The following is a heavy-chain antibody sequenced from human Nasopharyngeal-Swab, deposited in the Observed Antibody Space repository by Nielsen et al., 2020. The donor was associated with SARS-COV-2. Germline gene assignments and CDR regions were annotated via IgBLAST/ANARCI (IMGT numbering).Heavy chain of an antibody. J-gene: IGHJ3*02. D-gene: IGHD3-22*01. CDR3: ASAPYYDSSGYYGPSPFDI. CDR2: IYYSGST. V-gene: IGHV4-39*01. CDR1: GGSISSSSYY. Sequence: SETLSLTCTVSGGSISSSSYYWGWIRQPQGKGLEWIGSIYYSGSTYYNPSLKSRVTISVDTSKNQFSLKLSSVSAADTAVYYCASAPYYDSSGYYGPSPFDIWGQGTMVTVSS.